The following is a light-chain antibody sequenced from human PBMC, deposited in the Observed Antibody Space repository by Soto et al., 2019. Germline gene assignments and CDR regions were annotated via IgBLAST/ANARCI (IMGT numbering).Light chain of an antibody. CDR2: DAS. J-gene: IGKJ4*01. Sequence: EIVLTQSPATLSLSPGERATLSCRASQSVSSYLAWYQQKPGQAPRLLIYDASNRATGIPARFSGSGSGTDFTLTISSLEPEDFIIYYCQQRSNLPLTSVGGTKVDIK. CDR1: QSVSSY. V-gene: IGKV3-11*01. CDR3: QQRSNLPLT.